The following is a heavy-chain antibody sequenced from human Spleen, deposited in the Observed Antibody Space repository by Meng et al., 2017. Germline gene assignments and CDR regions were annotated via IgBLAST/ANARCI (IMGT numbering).Heavy chain of an antibody. D-gene: IGHD6-19*01. V-gene: IGHV1-2*06. Sequence: ASVKVSCKASGYTFTGYYMHWVRQAPGQGLEWMGRINPNSGGTNYAQKFQGRVTMTRDTSISTAYMELGRLRSDDTAVYFCARGKQWNYAMDVWGQGTTVTVSS. CDR3: ARGKQWNYAMDV. CDR2: INPNSGGT. J-gene: IGHJ6*02. CDR1: GYTFTGYY.